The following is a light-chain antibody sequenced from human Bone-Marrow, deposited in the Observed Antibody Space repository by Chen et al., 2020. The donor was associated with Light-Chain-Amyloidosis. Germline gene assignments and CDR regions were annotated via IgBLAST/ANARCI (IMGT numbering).Light chain of an antibody. J-gene: IGLJ3*02. CDR3: QSYQGSSQGV. V-gene: IGLV6-57*01. CDR2: EDD. Sequence: MLPQPHSVSESPGKTVILSCTRRSGSIATNYVQWYQQRPGSSPTTVIYEDDQRPSGVPDRFSGSIDRSSNSASLTISGLKTEDEADYYCQSYQGSSQGVFGGGTKLTVL. CDR1: SGSIATNY.